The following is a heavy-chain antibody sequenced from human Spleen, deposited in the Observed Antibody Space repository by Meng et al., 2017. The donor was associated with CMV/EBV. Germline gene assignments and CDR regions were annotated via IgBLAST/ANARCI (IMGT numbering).Heavy chain of an antibody. CDR3: ARIQWLDNCFDP. J-gene: IGHJ5*02. CDR1: GYNFTGYS. CDR2: INPDSGGA. D-gene: IGHD6-19*01. Sequence: QVPLVQSGAEAKKPGAAVKVSCKASGYNFTGYSLHWVRQAPGQGLEWMGRINPDSGGANYSQKFQGRVTMTRDTSISTAYMELRRLRFDDTAVYYCARIQWLDNCFDPWSQGTLVTVSS. V-gene: IGHV1-2*06.